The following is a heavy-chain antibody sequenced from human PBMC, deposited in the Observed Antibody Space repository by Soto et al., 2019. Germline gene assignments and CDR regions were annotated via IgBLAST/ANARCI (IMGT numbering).Heavy chain of an antibody. CDR3: AKKPTSTYYDFWSGPPGWFDP. Sequence: QVQLVQSGAEVKKPGASVKVSCKASGYTFTSYAMHWVRQAPGQRLEWMGWINAGNGNTKYSQKFQGRVTITRDTSASPAYMELSSLRSEDTAVYYCAKKPTSTYYDFWSGPPGWFDPWGQGTLVTVSS. CDR1: GYTFTSYA. V-gene: IGHV1-3*01. CDR2: INAGNGNT. D-gene: IGHD3-3*01. J-gene: IGHJ5*02.